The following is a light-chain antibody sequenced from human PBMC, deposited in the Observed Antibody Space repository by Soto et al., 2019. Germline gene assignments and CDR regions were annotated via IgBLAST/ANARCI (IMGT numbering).Light chain of an antibody. CDR2: EVS. CDR3: ISYTPTGSLV. V-gene: IGLV2-14*01. CDR1: MYDVGAYHY. Sequence: QSALTQPASVSGSPGQSITISCTGTMYDVGAYHYVSWYQQFPGKAPKLILYEVSNRPSGMSNRISGFRSGNTASLTGSGIQAEDDGHYYCISYTPTGSLVFGGGTKLTVL. J-gene: IGLJ2*01.